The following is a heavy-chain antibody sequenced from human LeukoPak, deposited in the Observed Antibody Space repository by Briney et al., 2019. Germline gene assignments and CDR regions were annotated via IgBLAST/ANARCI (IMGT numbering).Heavy chain of an antibody. CDR3: ARDVGDGFDI. V-gene: IGHV3-74*01. CDR1: GFTFSSYW. CDR2: SNGDGSST. D-gene: IGHD2-21*02. J-gene: IGHJ3*02. Sequence: GGSLRLSCAASGFTFSSYWVHWVRHAPGKGLVWVSRSNGDGSSTFYADSVKGRFTISRDNAKNTLYLQMDSLRADDTAVYYCARDVGDGFDIWGQGTMVTVSS.